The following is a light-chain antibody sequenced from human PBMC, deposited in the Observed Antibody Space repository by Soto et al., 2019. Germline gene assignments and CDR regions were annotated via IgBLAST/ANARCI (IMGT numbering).Light chain of an antibody. J-gene: IGKJ1*01. V-gene: IGKV3-20*01. CDR2: GAS. Sequence: EIVLTQSPVTLSLSPWERATLSCRSSQSVSSSYLAWYQQKPGQAPRLLIYGASSRATGIPDRFSGSGSGTDFTLTISRLEPEDFAVYYCQQYGSSLTWTFGQGTKVDI. CDR1: QSVSSSY. CDR3: QQYGSSLTWT.